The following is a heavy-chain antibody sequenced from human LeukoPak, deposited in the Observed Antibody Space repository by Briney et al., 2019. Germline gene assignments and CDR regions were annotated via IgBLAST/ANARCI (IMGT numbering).Heavy chain of an antibody. CDR1: GGSISSYY. CDR3: ARGPFRPRDNWFDP. J-gene: IGHJ5*02. Sequence: SETLSLTCTVSGGSISSYYWSWIRQPPGKGPEWIGYIYYSGSTNYNPSLKSRVTISVDTSKNQFSLKLSSVTAADTAVYYCARGPFRPRDNWFDPWGQGTLVTVSS. CDR2: IYYSGST. V-gene: IGHV4-59*01.